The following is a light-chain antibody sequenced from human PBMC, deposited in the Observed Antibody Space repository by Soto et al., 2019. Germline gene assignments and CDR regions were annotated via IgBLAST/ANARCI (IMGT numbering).Light chain of an antibody. CDR3: QQLNSHPRT. CDR2: GAS. V-gene: IGKV1-9*01. J-gene: IGKJ2*01. CDR1: QAIYSY. Sequence: DIQMTQSPFFLSASVCASVTISCRASQAIYSYLAWYQQKPGKAPKLLIFGASKLQSGVPSRFSGSGSGTEFTLTISSLQPEDFATYYCQQLNSHPRTFGQGTKVDIK.